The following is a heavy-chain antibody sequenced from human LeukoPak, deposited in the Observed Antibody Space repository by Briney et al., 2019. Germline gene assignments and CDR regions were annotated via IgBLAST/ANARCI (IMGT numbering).Heavy chain of an antibody. CDR1: GFTFSDYY. J-gene: IGHJ2*01. D-gene: IGHD3-22*01. CDR2: ISSSGSTI. CDR3: ASRIYYDSSGYYFLGWYFDL. Sequence: GGPLRLSCAASGFTFSDYYMSWIRRAPGKGLEWVSYISSSGSTIYYADSVKGRFTISRDNAKNSLYLQMNSLRAEDTAVYYCASRIYYDSSGYYFLGWYFDLWGRGTLVTVSS. V-gene: IGHV3-11*01.